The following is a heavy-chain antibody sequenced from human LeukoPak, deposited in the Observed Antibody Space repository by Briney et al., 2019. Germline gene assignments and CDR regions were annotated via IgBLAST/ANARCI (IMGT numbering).Heavy chain of an antibody. V-gene: IGHV4-34*01. J-gene: IGHJ5*02. Sequence: SETLSLTCAVYGGSFSGYYWSWIRQPPGKGLEWIGEINHSGSTNYNPSLKSRVTISVDTSKNQFSLKLSSVTAADTAVYYCAREGGSTNWFDPWGQGTLVTVSS. CDR2: INHSGST. CDR1: GGSFSGYY. D-gene: IGHD3-16*01. CDR3: AREGGSTNWFDP.